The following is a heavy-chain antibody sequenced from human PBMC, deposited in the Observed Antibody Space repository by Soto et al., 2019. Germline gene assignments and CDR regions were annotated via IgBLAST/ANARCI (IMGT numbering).Heavy chain of an antibody. V-gene: IGHV1-24*01. CDR1: GYTLTELS. D-gene: IGHD3-9*01. CDR3: ARNGLRYFDRNWFDP. J-gene: IGHJ5*02. Sequence: ASVKVSCTDSGYTLTELSMHWVRQAPGKGLEWMGGFDPEDGETIYAQKFQGRVTMTEDTSTDTAYMELSSLRSEGTAVYYCARNGLRYFDRNWFDPWGQGTLVTVSS. CDR2: FDPEDGET.